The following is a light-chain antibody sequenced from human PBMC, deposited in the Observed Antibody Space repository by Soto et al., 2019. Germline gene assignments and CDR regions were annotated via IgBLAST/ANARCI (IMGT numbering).Light chain of an antibody. Sequence: QSALTQPASVSGSPGQSITISCTGTSSDVGGSIYVSWYQQHPGKAPKLMIYGVSNRPSGVSNRFSGSKSGNTASLTISGLQAEDEADYYCSSYTSNTTPFVFGTGTKLTVL. CDR3: SSYTSNTTPFV. J-gene: IGLJ1*01. CDR1: SSDVGGSIY. CDR2: GVS. V-gene: IGLV2-14*01.